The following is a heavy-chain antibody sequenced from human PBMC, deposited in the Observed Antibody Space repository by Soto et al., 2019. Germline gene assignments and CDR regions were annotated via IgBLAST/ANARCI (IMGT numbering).Heavy chain of an antibody. CDR2: ITSDTNTI. V-gene: IGHV3-48*01. CDR3: ARSVEGHFDY. J-gene: IGHJ4*02. D-gene: IGHD6-19*01. CDR1: GFPFSIYS. Sequence: EVQLVESGGGLVQPGGSLRLTCVASGFPFSIYSMNWVRQAPGKGLEWSSYITSDTNTIKYADSVKGRFPISRDNAKNLVCLQMNSRRGEDTAVSFCARSVEGHFDYWGQGTVVTVSS.